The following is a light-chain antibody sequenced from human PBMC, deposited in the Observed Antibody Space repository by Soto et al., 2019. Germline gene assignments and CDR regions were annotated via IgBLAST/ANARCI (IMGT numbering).Light chain of an antibody. V-gene: IGKV1-13*02. Sequence: AIQVTQSPSSLSASVGDRVTMTCRASQDIRGALAWYQQKSGKPPNLLIYDVSTLEGGVPSRFSGSGSGTEFTLTISSLQPEDFGTYYCQQFNSYPTTCDHGTRLKIK. J-gene: IGKJ5*01. CDR1: QDIRGA. CDR3: QQFNSYPTT. CDR2: DVS.